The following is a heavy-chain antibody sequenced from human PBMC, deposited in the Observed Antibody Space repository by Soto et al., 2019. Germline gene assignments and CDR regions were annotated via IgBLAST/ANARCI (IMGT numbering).Heavy chain of an antibody. CDR2: IYYSGST. Sequence: SETLSLTCTVSGGSISSGDYYWSWIRQPPGKGLEWIGYIYYSGSTYYNPSLKSRVTISVDTSKNQFSLKLSSVTAADTAVYYFARDNLGDGYNYWFDPWGQGTLVTVSS. J-gene: IGHJ5*02. CDR1: GGSISSGDYY. CDR3: ARDNLGDGYNYWFDP. D-gene: IGHD5-12*01. V-gene: IGHV4-30-4*01.